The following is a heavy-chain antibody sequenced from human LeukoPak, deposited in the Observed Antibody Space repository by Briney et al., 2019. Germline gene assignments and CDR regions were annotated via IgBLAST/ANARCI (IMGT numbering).Heavy chain of an antibody. CDR3: ARWKMELQRSAFDF. CDR2: INQDGSEE. V-gene: IGHV3-7*01. CDR1: GFTFRTYW. D-gene: IGHD1-26*01. J-gene: IGHJ3*01. Sequence: GGSLRISCAASGFTFRTYWMSWIRQAPGKGPEWVADINQDGSEEYYAQSVKGRLTVSRDNAQNAVFLQMTNLRADDTAVYYCARWKMELQRSAFDFWGQGTVVTVSS.